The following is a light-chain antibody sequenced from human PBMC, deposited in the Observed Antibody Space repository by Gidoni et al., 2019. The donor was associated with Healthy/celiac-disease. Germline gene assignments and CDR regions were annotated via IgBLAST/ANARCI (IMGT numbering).Light chain of an antibody. CDR2: AAS. CDR1: QSISSY. J-gene: IGKJ4*01. CDR3: QQSYSTPRLT. Sequence: DIQMTQSPSSLSASVGDRVTITCRASQSISSYLNWYQQKPGKAPKLLIHAASSLQTGVPSRFSGSGSVTDFTLTISSLQPEDFATYYCQQSYSTPRLTFGGGTKVEIK. V-gene: IGKV1-39*01.